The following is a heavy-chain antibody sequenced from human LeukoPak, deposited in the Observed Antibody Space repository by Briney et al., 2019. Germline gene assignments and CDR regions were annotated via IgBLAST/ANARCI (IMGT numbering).Heavy chain of an antibody. J-gene: IGHJ4*02. Sequence: ASVKVSCKASGYTFTSYGISWVRQAPGQGLEWMGWISAYNGNTNYAQKLQGRVTMTTDTSTSTAYMELRSLRSDDTAVYYCARYYDILTGYSNFHYWGQGTLVTVSS. CDR2: ISAYNGNT. CDR1: GYTFTSYG. D-gene: IGHD3-9*01. CDR3: ARYYDILTGYSNFHY. V-gene: IGHV1-18*01.